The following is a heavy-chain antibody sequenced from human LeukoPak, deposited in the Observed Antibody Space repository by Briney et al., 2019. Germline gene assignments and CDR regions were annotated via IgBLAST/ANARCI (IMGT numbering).Heavy chain of an antibody. D-gene: IGHD1-26*01. V-gene: IGHV3-23*01. CDR1: GFTFSSYA. CDR2: ISGSGGST. CDR3: AKDFGSIVGATSSFDY. Sequence: GGSLRLSCAASGFTFSSYAMSWVRQAPGKGLEWVSAISGSGGSTYYADSVKGRFTISRDNSKNTLYLQMNSLRAEDTVVYYCAKDFGSIVGATSSFDYWGQGTLVTVSS. J-gene: IGHJ4*02.